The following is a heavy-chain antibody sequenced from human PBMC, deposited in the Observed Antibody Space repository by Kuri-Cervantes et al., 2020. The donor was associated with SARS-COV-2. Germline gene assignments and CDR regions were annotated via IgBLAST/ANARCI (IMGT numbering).Heavy chain of an antibody. V-gene: IGHV3-7*05. Sequence: LSLTCAASGFTFSSYWMSWVRQAPGKGREWVANIKQDGSEKYYVDSVKGRFTISRDNAKNSLYLQMNSLRAEDTAVYYCATGVRGYSYGPDYWGQGTLVTVSS. CDR3: ATGVRGYSYGPDY. D-gene: IGHD5-18*01. CDR1: GFTFSSYW. CDR2: IKQDGSEK. J-gene: IGHJ4*02.